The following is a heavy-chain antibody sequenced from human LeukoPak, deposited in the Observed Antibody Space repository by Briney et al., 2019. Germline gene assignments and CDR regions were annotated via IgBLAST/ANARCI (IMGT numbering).Heavy chain of an antibody. CDR2: ISAYNGNT. V-gene: IGHV1-18*04. CDR1: GYTFTNYY. D-gene: IGHD3-10*01. J-gene: IGHJ4*02. Sequence: ASVKISCKASGYTFTNYYMNWVRQAPGQGLEWMGWISAYNGNTNYAQKLQGRVTMTTDTSTSTAYMELRSLRSDDTAVYYCARSSGSYPGPRVDLDYWGQGTLVTVSS. CDR3: ARSSGSYPGPRVDLDY.